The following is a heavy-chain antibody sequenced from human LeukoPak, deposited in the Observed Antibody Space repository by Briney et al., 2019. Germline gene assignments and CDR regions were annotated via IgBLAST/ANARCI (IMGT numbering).Heavy chain of an antibody. D-gene: IGHD4-17*01. CDR2: ISSSGSTI. CDR1: GFTFSSYE. CDR3: ARVGDYDLDY. J-gene: IGHJ4*02. Sequence: GGSLRLSCAASGFTFSSYEMDWVRQAPGKGLEWVSYISSSGSTIYYADSVKGRFTISRDNAKNSLYLQMNSLRAEDTAVYYCARVGDYDLDYWGQGTLVTVSS. V-gene: IGHV3-48*03.